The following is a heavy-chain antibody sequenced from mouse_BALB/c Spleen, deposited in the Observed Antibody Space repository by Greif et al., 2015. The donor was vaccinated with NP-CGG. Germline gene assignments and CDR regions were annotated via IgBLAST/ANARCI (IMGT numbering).Heavy chain of an antibody. J-gene: IGHJ1*01. CDR2: ISNLAYSI. V-gene: IGHV5-15*02. CDR1: GFTFSDYG. CDR3: AREANYGSSWWYFDV. Sequence: EVQVVESGGGLVQPGGSRKLSCAASGFTFSDYGMAWVRQAPGKGPEWVAFISNLAYSIYYADTVTGRFTISRENAKNTLYLEMSSLRSEDTAMYYCAREANYGSSWWYFDVWDAGTTVTVSS. D-gene: IGHD1-1*01.